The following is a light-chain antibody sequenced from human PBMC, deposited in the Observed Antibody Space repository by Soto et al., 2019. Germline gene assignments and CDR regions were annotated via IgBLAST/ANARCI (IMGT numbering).Light chain of an antibody. J-gene: IGKJ1*01. Sequence: DTQMTQSPSSLFASEGDRVSITCRASQTVSTYPKWYQQKPGKAPTLLISATSTLQSGVPSRFSGSGSGTEFTLAITSLQPEDFATYYCQQTYTTPRTFGQGTKVAIK. CDR1: QTVSTY. CDR3: QQTYTTPRT. CDR2: ATS. V-gene: IGKV1-39*01.